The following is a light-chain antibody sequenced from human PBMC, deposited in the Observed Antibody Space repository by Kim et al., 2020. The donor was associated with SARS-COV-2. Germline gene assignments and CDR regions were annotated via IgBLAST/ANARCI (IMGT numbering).Light chain of an antibody. Sequence: ASVGDRVTITCRVSQGISNYLAWYQQKPGKVPKLLIYAASALKSGVPSRFSGSGSGTDFTLTITSLQPEDVAAYYCQQCKGAPWTFGQGTKVDIK. J-gene: IGKJ1*01. CDR1: QGISNY. V-gene: IGKV1-27*01. CDR2: AAS. CDR3: QQCKGAPWT.